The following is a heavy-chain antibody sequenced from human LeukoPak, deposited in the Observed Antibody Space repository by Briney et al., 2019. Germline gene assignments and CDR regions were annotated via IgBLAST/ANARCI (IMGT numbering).Heavy chain of an antibody. J-gene: IGHJ6*02. CDR2: IYYSGST. D-gene: IGHD5-12*01. CDR3: ARPNSGHDLVGRGGNKYGMDV. V-gene: IGHV4-39*01. Sequence: SETLSLTCTVSGGSISSSSYYWGWIRQPPGKGLEWIGSIYYSGSTYYNPSLKSRVTISVETSKNPFSLKLSSVTAADTAVYYCARPNSGHDLVGRGGNKYGMDVWGQGTTVTVSS. CDR1: GGSISSSSYY.